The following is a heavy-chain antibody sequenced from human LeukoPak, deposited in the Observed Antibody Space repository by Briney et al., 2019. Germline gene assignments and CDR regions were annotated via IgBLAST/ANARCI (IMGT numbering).Heavy chain of an antibody. CDR1: GGTFSSYA. D-gene: IGHD3-10*01. CDR3: ARGPGGGADY. V-gene: IGHV1-69*04. J-gene: IGHJ4*02. Sequence: GASVKVSCKASGGTFSSYAISWVRQAPGQGLEWMGRIIPILGIANYAQKFQGRVTTTADKSTSTAYMELSSLRSEDTAVYYCARGPGGGADYWGQGTLVTVSS. CDR2: IIPILGIA.